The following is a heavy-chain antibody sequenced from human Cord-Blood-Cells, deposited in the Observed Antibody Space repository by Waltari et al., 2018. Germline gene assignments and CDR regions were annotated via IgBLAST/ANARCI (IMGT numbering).Heavy chain of an antibody. CDR2: ISYDGSNK. CDR3: ARVLDQLLLSQLFDY. CDR1: GFTFSSYA. J-gene: IGHJ4*02. V-gene: IGHV3-30*04. D-gene: IGHD2-2*01. Sequence: QVQLVESGGGVVQPGRSLRLSCAASGFTFSSYAMHWVRQAPGKGLEWVAVISYDGSNKYYADSVKGRFTISRDNSKNTLYLQMNSLRAEDTAVYYCARVLDQLLLSQLFDYWGQGTLVTVSS.